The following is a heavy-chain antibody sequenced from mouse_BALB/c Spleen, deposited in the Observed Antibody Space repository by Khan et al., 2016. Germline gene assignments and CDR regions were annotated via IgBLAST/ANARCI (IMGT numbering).Heavy chain of an antibody. J-gene: IGHJ1*01. CDR2: IGYSGST. CDR3: ARDLHYFGSSYWYFDV. Sequence: EVQLQESGPGLVKPSQSLSLTCTVTGYSITSDYAWNWFRQFPGNKLEWMGYIGYSGSTSYNPSLKSRISITRDTSRNQYFLQLNSVTTADTSTYYCARDLHYFGSSYWYFDVWGAGTTVTVSS. CDR1: GYSITSDYA. D-gene: IGHD1-1*01. V-gene: IGHV3-2*02.